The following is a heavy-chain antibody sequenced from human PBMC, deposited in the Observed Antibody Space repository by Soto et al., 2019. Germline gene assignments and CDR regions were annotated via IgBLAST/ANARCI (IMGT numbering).Heavy chain of an antibody. V-gene: IGHV3-7*02. D-gene: IGHD1-26*01. Sequence: PGGSLRLSCAASGFTFNNYWMSWVRQAPGKGLEWVANIKQDGSERYYVDSVEGRFTISRDNAKNLLYLQMNSLRAEDTALYYCAVLRSGNYYNYWGQGTLVTVSS. CDR2: IKQDGSER. CDR1: GFTFNNYW. J-gene: IGHJ4*02. CDR3: AVLRSGNYYNY.